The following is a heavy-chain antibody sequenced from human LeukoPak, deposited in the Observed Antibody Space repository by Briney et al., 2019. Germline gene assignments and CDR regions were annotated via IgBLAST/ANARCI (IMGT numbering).Heavy chain of an antibody. J-gene: IGHJ4*02. CDR1: GGSFTNYW. CDR3: ATLRSGYYYDYFDY. CDR2: IYPGDSDT. Sequence: GESLKISCEGSGGSFTNYWIGWVRQMPGKGLEWMGIIYPGDSDTKYSPSFQGQVTISADKSISTAYLQWSSLKASDTAMYYCATLRSGYYYDYFDYWGQGTLVTVSS. V-gene: IGHV5-51*01. D-gene: IGHD3-22*01.